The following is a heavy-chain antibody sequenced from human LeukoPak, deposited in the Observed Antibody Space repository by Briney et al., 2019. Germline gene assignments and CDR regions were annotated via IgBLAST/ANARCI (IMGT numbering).Heavy chain of an antibody. J-gene: IGHJ3*02. CDR1: GGSISSYY. Sequence: SETLSLTCTVSGGSISSYYWSWIRQPPGKGLEWIGYIYYSGSTNYNPSLKSRVTISVDTSKNQFSLKLSSVTAADTAVYYCARGRGIRYTRRGTFDIWGQGTKVTVSS. CDR2: IYYSGST. V-gene: IGHV4-59*01. D-gene: IGHD3-16*02. CDR3: ARGRGIRYTRRGTFDI.